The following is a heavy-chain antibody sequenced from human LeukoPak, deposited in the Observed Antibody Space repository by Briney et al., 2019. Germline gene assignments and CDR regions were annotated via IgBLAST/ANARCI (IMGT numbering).Heavy chain of an antibody. D-gene: IGHD6-19*01. Sequence: GGSLRLSCAASGFTFSSYWMSWVRQAPGKGLEWVANIKQDGSEKYYVDSVKGRFTISRDNSKNTLYLQMNSLRAEDTAVYYCARDGSLYSSGWLGGDYWGQGTLVTVSS. CDR3: ARDGSLYSSGWLGGDY. CDR2: IKQDGSEK. J-gene: IGHJ4*02. CDR1: GFTFSSYW. V-gene: IGHV3-7*01.